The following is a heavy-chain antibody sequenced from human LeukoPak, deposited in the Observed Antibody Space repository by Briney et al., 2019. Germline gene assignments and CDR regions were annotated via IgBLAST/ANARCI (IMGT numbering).Heavy chain of an antibody. CDR2: IYHSGYT. D-gene: IGHD2-2*01. CDR1: GGSISTYY. J-gene: IGHJ4*02. Sequence: SETLSLTCTVSGGSISTYYWYWIRQAPGKRLEWIGYIYHSGYTNYNPSLKSRVTISLDTSKNQFSLKLSSVTAADTAVYYCARQDMEVPAATPDYWGQGTLVTVSS. CDR3: ARQDMEVPAATPDY. V-gene: IGHV4-59*08.